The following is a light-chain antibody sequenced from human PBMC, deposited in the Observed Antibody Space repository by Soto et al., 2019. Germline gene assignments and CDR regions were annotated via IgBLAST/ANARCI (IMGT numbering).Light chain of an antibody. CDR3: QQYGSPSWT. CDR2: GAS. CDR1: QSISTTY. Sequence: EIVVTQSPGTLSLSPGEGATLSCRASQSISTTYLAWYQQKPGQAPRLLIYGASSRATGIPDRFSGSGSETDFTLTISRLEPEDFAVYYCQQYGSPSWTFGQGTKVDIK. J-gene: IGKJ1*01. V-gene: IGKV3-20*01.